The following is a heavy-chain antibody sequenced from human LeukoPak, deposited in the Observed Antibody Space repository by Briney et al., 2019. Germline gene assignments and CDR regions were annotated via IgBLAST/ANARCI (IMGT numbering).Heavy chain of an antibody. J-gene: IGHJ3*02. CDR2: INSDGSST. Sequence: GGSLRLSCAASGFTFSSYWMHWVRQVPGKGLVWVSRINSDGSSTSYADSVKGRFTISRDNAKNTLYLQMNSLRAEDTAVYYCARRGASTGAFDIWGQGTLVTVSS. CDR3: ARRGASTGAFDI. V-gene: IGHV3-74*01. D-gene: IGHD1-26*01. CDR1: GFTFSSYW.